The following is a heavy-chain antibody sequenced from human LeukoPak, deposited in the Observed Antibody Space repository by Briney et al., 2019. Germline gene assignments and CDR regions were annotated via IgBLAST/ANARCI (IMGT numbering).Heavy chain of an antibody. Sequence: PSETLSLTCTVSGGSISSYYWSWIRQPPGKGLAWIGYIYYSGSTNYNPSLKSRVTISVDTSKNQFSLKLSSVTAADTAVYYCAREVSARRYFDYWGQGTLVTVSS. CDR3: AREVSARRYFDY. J-gene: IGHJ4*02. CDR2: IYYSGST. D-gene: IGHD5/OR15-5a*01. V-gene: IGHV4-59*01. CDR1: GGSISSYY.